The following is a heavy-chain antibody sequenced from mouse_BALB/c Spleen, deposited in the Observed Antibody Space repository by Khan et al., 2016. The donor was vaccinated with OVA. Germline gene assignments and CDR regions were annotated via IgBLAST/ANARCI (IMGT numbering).Heavy chain of an antibody. CDR2: IFPGTGTT. J-gene: IGHJ3*01. CDR1: GYTFTSYW. V-gene: IGHV1S132*01. CDR3: ARGYFGNYEVAY. Sequence: QVRLQQSGAELVKPGASVKLSCKTSGYTFTSYWIQWVKQRPGQGLGWSGQIFPGTGTTYYNENFKGKATLTVDTSSNTAYMQFSSLTSEESAVYFSARGYFGNYEVAYWGQGTLVTVSP. D-gene: IGHD2-1*01.